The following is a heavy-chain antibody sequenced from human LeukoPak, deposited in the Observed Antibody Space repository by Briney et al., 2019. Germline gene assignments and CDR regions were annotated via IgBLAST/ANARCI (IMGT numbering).Heavy chain of an antibody. CDR1: GFSFSTYA. Sequence: GGSLRLSCAASGFSFSTYAMHWVRQAPGKGLEWLAVISYDGSDKYYSDAVKGRFSISRGISENTLYLQVNSLRPEDTAFYYCARSDEYGGVYGLDVWGRGTTVTVSS. CDR3: ARSDEYGGVYGLDV. J-gene: IGHJ6*02. CDR2: ISYDGSDK. V-gene: IGHV3-30*04. D-gene: IGHD4-23*01.